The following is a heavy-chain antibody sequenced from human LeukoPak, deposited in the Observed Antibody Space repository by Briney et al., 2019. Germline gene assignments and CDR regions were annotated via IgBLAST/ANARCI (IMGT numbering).Heavy chain of an antibody. CDR3: AKDDLVYYDFWSGSELDAFDI. CDR1: GFTFSSYA. CDR2: ISGGGGST. J-gene: IGHJ3*02. D-gene: IGHD3-3*01. Sequence: PGGSLRLSCAASGFTFSSYAMSWVRQAPGKGLEWVSAISGGGGSTYYADSVKGRFTISRDNSKNTLYLQMNSLRAEDTAVYYCAKDDLVYYDFWSGSELDAFDIWGQGTMVTVSS. V-gene: IGHV3-23*01.